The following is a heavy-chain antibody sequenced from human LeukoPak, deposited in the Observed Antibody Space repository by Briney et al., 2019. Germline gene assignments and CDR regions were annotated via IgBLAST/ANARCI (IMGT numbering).Heavy chain of an antibody. D-gene: IGHD3-16*01. Sequence: ASVKVSCKASGNTFSSYFIHWVRQAPGHGLEWMGIISPSGGTTSYVQEFQGRVTMTRDTSTSTVYMELSSLRSEDTAVYYCGRVTLYAFDIWGQGTLVTVSS. CDR1: GNTFSSYF. J-gene: IGHJ4*02. CDR2: ISPSGGTT. V-gene: IGHV1-46*01. CDR3: GRVTLYAFDI.